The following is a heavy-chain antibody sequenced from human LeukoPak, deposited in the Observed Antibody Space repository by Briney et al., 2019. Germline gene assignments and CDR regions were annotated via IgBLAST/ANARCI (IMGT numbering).Heavy chain of an antibody. D-gene: IGHD3-10*01. CDR3: ARAATRGRGAFDI. CDR1: GFTFSNYA. J-gene: IGHJ3*02. V-gene: IGHV3-48*04. CDR2: ISDSGSTT. Sequence: GGSLRLSCAASGFTFSNYAMNWVRQAPGKGLEWVSKISDSGSTTYQADSVKGRMTISRDNAKNSLHLQMNSLRAEDTAVYYCARAATRGRGAFDIWGQGTTVTVSS.